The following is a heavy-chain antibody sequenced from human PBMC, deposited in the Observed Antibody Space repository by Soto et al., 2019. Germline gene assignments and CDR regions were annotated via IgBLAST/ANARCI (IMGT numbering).Heavy chain of an antibody. CDR2: MNPNSGNT. V-gene: IGHV1-8*01. Sequence: QVQLVQSGAEVKKPGASVKVSCKASGYTFTSYDSNWVRQATGQGLEWMGWMNPNSGNTGYAQKFQGRGTMTRTTSISTAYMELSSLRSEDTAVYYCARVPARYNWNPLSAYWGQGTLVTVSS. CDR3: ARVPARYNWNPLSAY. J-gene: IGHJ4*02. D-gene: IGHD1-20*01. CDR1: GYTFTSYD.